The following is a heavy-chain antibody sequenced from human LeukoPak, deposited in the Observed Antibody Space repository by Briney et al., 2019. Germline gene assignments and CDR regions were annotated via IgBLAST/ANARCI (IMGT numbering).Heavy chain of an antibody. CDR2: IYPGDSDT. CDR3: ARHLKVISAPYSNYEDYYGMDV. CDR1: GYSFTSYW. J-gene: IGHJ6*02. Sequence: GESLKISCKGSGYSFTSYWIGWVRQMPGKGLEWMGIIYPGDSDTRYSPSFQGQVTISADKSISTAYLQWCSLKASDTAMYYCARHLKVISAPYSNYEDYYGMDVWGQGTTVTVSS. V-gene: IGHV5-51*01. D-gene: IGHD4-11*01.